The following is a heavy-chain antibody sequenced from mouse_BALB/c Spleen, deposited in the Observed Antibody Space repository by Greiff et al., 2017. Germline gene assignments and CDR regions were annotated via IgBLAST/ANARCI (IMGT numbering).Heavy chain of an antibody. J-gene: IGHJ3*01. CDR3: AREDYGSSYWFAY. V-gene: IGHV1S29*02. CDR1: GYTFTDYN. D-gene: IGHD1-1*01. CDR2: IYPYNGGT. Sequence: EVQLQQSGPELVKPGASVKISCKASGYTFTDYNMHWVKQSHGKSLEWIGYIYPYNGGTGYNQKFKSKATLTVDNSSSTAYMELRSLTSEDSAVFYCAREDYGSSYWFAYWGQGTLVTVSA.